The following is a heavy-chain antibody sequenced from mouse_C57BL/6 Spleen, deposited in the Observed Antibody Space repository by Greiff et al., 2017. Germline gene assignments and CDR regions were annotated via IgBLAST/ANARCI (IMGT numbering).Heavy chain of an antibody. V-gene: IGHV1-54*01. Sequence: VKLQESGAELVRPGTSVTVSCKASGYAFTNYLIEWVKQRPGQGLEWIGVINPGSGGTNYNEKFKGKATLTADKSSSTAYMQLSSLTSEDSAVYFCARGEAYYSNYPFAYWGQGTLVTVSA. D-gene: IGHD2-5*01. CDR2: INPGSGGT. CDR1: GYAFTNYL. J-gene: IGHJ3*01. CDR3: ARGEAYYSNYPFAY.